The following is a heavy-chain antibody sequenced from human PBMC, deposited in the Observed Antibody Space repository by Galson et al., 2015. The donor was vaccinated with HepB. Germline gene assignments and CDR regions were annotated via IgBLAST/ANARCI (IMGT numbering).Heavy chain of an antibody. V-gene: IGHV5-51*03. CDR1: GYRFSSYW. D-gene: IGHD2-15*01. CDR2: IYPGDSDT. CDR3: AGSSPAIVVQPDDDYHTMDV. J-gene: IGHJ6*02. Sequence: QSGAEVKKPGESLKISCKASGYRFSSYWIGWVRQMPEKRLEWMGSIYPGDSDTRYSPAFEGQVTISADRSISTAYLHFSSLQASDTAIYYCAGSSPAIVVQPDDDYHTMDVWGQGTTVTVSS.